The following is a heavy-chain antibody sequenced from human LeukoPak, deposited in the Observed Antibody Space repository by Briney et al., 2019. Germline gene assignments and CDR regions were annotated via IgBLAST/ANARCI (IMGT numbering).Heavy chain of an antibody. D-gene: IGHD3-3*01. J-gene: IGHJ6*02. V-gene: IGHV3-23*01. CDR2: ISGSGGST. CDR1: GFTFSSYA. CDR3: AKVAYYDFWSGYYPTHYYHYYGMDV. Sequence: GASLRLSCAASGFTFSSYAMSWVRQAPGKGLEWVSAISGSGGSTYYADSVKGRFTISRDNSKNTLYLQMNSLRAEDTAVYYCAKVAYYDFWSGYYPTHYYHYYGMDVWGQGTTVTVSS.